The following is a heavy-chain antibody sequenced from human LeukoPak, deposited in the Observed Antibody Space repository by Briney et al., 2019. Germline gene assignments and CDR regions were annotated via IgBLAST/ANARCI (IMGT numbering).Heavy chain of an antibody. CDR1: GFTFSSYP. Sequence: GGSLRLSCAASGFTFSSYPIHWVRQTPAKGLEWVAVISYDGSNKYYADSVKGRFTISRDNSKNTLYLEMNTLRAEDTAVYYCARGPPGYDILTGYAHWGQGTLVTVSS. CDR3: ARGPPGYDILTGYAH. D-gene: IGHD3-9*01. V-gene: IGHV3-30-3*01. CDR2: ISYDGSNK. J-gene: IGHJ4*02.